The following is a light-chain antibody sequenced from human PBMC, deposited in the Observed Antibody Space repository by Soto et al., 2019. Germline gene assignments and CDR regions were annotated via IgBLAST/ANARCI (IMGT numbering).Light chain of an antibody. CDR3: QSYDSSLSGYV. V-gene: IGLV1-40*01. J-gene: IGLJ1*01. CDR2: GNS. CDR1: TSNIGAGYD. Sequence: QSVLTQPPSVSGAPGQRSTIPSTGSTSNIGAGYDVHWYQQLPGTAPKLLIYGNSNRPSGVPDRFSGSKSGTSASLAITGLQAEDEADYYCQSYDSSLSGYVFGTGTKVTVL.